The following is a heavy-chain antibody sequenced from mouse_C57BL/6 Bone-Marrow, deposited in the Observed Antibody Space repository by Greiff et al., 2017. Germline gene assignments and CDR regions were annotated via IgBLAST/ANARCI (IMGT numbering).Heavy chain of an antibody. CDR3: TRWDYGSSPYYFDY. J-gene: IGHJ2*01. D-gene: IGHD1-1*01. CDR2: IDPETGGT. Sequence: VKLQESGAELVRPGASVTLSCKASGYTFTDYEMHWVKQTPVHGLEWIGAIDPETGGTAYNQKFKGKAILTADKSSSTAYMELRSLTSEDSAVYYCTRWDYGSSPYYFDYWGQGTTLTVSS. CDR1: GYTFTDYE. V-gene: IGHV1-15*01.